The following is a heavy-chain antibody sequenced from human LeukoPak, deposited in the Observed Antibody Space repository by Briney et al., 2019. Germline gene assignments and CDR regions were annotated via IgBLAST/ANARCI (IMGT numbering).Heavy chain of an antibody. J-gene: IGHJ4*02. V-gene: IGHV4-59*08. Sequence: SETLSLTCTVSGGSISSYYWSWIRQPPGKGLEWIGYIYYSGSTNYNPSLKSRVTISVDTSKNQFSLKLSSVTAADTAVYYCARHPNYGLVFDYWGQGTLVTVSS. CDR1: GGSISSYY. CDR3: ARHPNYGLVFDY. CDR2: IYYSGST. D-gene: IGHD3-10*01.